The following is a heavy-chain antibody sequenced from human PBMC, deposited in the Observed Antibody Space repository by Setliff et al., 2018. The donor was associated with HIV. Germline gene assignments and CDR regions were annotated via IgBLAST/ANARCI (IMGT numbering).Heavy chain of an antibody. CDR2: IYTSGST. CDR3: ARERSALLWKNWFDP. J-gene: IGHJ5*02. Sequence: SETLSLTCTVSGGSISSGSYYWSWIRQPAGKGLEWIGHIYTSGSTNYNPSLKSRVTISVDTSKNQFSLKRSSVTAADTAVYYCARERSALLWKNWFDPWGQGTLVTVSS. CDR1: GGSISSGSYY. V-gene: IGHV4-61*09. D-gene: IGHD3-10*01.